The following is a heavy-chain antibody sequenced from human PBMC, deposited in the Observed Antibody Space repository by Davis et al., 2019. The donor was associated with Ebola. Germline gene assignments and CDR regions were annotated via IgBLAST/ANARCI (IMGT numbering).Heavy chain of an antibody. J-gene: IGHJ4*02. CDR1: GFTFSGYW. CDR2: INPDGTRR. CDR3: ARDFDKVRE. V-gene: IGHV3-74*01. D-gene: IGHD3-22*01. Sequence: HTGGSLRLSCAASGFTFSGYWVHWVRHAPGKGLMWVSRINPDGTRRGYADSVRGRFTISRDNAKNTVYLEMNSLKAEDTAVYYCARDFDKVREWGQGTLVTVSS.